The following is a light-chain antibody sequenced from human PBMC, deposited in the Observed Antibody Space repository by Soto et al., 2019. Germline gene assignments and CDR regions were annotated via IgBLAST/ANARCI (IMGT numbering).Light chain of an antibody. CDR1: SGSIASNY. CDR2: EDD. CDR3: QSYDSTHRVV. J-gene: IGLJ7*01. V-gene: IGLV6-57*02. Sequence: NFMLTQPHSVSESPGKTVTISCTGSSGSIASNYVQWYQQRPGSAPTTVIYEDDQRPSGVPDRFSGSIDSSSNSASLTISGLQTEDEADYYCQSYDSTHRVVFGGGTKLTVL.